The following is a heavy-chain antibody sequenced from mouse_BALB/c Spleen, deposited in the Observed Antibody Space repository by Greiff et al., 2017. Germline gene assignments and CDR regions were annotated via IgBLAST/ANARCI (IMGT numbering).Heavy chain of an antibody. J-gene: IGHJ3*01. CDR3: ARSYYYDYDGPRSWFAY. CDR2: IDPYNGGT. CDR1: GYAFTSYN. V-gene: IGHV1S135*01. Sequence: EVQLQQSGPELVKPGASVKVSCKASGYAFTSYNMYWVKQSHGKSLEWIGYIDPYNGGTSYNQKFKGKATLTVDKSSSTAYMHLNSLTSEDSAVYYCARSYYYDYDGPRSWFAYWGQGTLVTVSA. D-gene: IGHD2-4*01.